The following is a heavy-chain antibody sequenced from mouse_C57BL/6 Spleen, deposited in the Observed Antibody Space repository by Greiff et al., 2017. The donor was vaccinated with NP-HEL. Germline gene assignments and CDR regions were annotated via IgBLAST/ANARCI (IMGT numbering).Heavy chain of an antibody. V-gene: IGHV5-4*01. CDR3: ARNYGFAY. Sequence: EVQLVESGGGLVKPGGSLKLSCAASGFTFSSYAMSWVRQTPEKRLEWVATISDGGSYTYYPDNVKGRFTISRDNSKNNLYLQMSHLKSEDTAMYYCARNYGFAYWGQGTLVTVSA. D-gene: IGHD2-4*01. CDR2: ISDGGSYT. CDR1: GFTFSSYA. J-gene: IGHJ3*01.